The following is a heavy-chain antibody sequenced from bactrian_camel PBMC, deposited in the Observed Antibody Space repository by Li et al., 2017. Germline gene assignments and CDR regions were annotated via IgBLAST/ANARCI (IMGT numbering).Heavy chain of an antibody. V-gene: IGHV3S55*01. J-gene: IGHJ4*01. CDR3: AKGRPRLGLVAADLD. Sequence: HVQLVESGGGSVEAGESLRLSCTASGFTFDESDMGWYRQAPGKQCELVSMIRSDGATTHADSVKGRFTISRDNAKNTLYLQLDSLSTEETATYYCAKGRPRLGLVAADLDRGQGTQVTVS. CDR2: IRSDGAT. D-gene: IGHD7*01. CDR1: GFTFDESD.